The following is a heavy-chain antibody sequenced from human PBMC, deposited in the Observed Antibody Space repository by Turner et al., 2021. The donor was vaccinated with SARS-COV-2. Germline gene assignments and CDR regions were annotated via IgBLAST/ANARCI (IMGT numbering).Heavy chain of an antibody. CDR2: IYYSGSN. CDR1: GGYISSSSHY. V-gene: IGHV4-39*07. Sequence: QLQLQESGPGLVKPSETLSLTCTVSGGYISSSSHYWGWIRQPPGKGLEWIGNIYYSGSNNYNPSLKSRVTISVDTAKNQFSLKLSSVTAADTAVYYCARGFDYWGQGTLVTVSS. J-gene: IGHJ4*02. CDR3: ARGFDY.